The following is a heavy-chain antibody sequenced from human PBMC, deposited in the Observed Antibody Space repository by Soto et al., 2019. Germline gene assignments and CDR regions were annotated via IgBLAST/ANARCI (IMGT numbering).Heavy chain of an antibody. J-gene: IGHJ3*02. D-gene: IGHD4-17*01. Sequence: PSETLSLTCTVSGGSISSYYWGWIRQPPGKGLEWIGYIYYSGSTNYNPSLKSRVTISVDTSKNQFSLKLSSVTAADTAVYYCARDRPNYGGNLPIDAFDIWGQGTMVTVSS. V-gene: IGHV4-59*01. CDR3: ARDRPNYGGNLPIDAFDI. CDR2: IYYSGST. CDR1: GGSISSYY.